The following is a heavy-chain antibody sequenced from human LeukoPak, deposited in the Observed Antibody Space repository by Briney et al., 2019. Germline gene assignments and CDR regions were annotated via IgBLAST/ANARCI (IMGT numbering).Heavy chain of an antibody. CDR3: ARSLATGAFDY. CDR1: GWTFGDYG. Sequence: GGSLRLSCAASGWTFGDYGMSWVRQAPGKGLEWVSGINWNGGSTGYAAWVKARLTISRAHAKTSLYLPLNRLRAEDRALYYCARSLATGAFDYWGQGSLLTVYS. CDR2: INWNGGST. D-gene: IGHD1-1*01. V-gene: IGHV3-20*04. J-gene: IGHJ4*02.